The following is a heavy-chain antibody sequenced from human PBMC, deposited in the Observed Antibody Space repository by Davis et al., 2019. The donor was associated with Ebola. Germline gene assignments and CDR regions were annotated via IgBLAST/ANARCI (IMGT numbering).Heavy chain of an antibody. J-gene: IGHJ6*02. CDR1: GFTFDDYA. Sequence: SLKTSCAASGFTFDDYAMHWVRQAPGKGLEWVSGISCNGGSIDYADSVKGRFNISRDNAKNSLYLRMTSLGAENTAVYYCARVGVTGMAYEFDYYYCSMDVWGQGTTVTVSS. CDR2: ISCNGGSI. D-gene: IGHD2-8*02. CDR3: ARVGVTGMAYEFDYYYCSMDV. V-gene: IGHV3-9*01.